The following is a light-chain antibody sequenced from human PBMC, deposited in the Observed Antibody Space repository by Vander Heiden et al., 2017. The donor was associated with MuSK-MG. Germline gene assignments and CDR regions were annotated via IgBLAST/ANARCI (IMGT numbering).Light chain of an antibody. CDR2: EVS. J-gene: IGLJ2*01. V-gene: IGLV2-8*01. CDR3: SSYAGSNIVV. Sequence: QSALTQPPSASGSPGQSVTISCTGTSSDVGGYNYVSWYQQHPGKAPKLMIYEVSKQPSGVPDRFSGSKSGNTASLTVSRLQAEDEADYYCSSYAGSNIVVFGGGTKLTVL. CDR1: SSDVGGYNY.